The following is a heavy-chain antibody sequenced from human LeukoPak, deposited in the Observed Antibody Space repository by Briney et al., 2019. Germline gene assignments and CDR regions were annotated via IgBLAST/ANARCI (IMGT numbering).Heavy chain of an antibody. J-gene: IGHJ4*02. CDR1: GFTFSSYG. CDR2: IWYDGSNK. V-gene: IGHV3-33*06. CDR3: AKAAYSSSWYHFDY. Sequence: GRSLRLSCAASGFTFSSYGMHWVRQAPGKGLEWVAVIWYDGSNKYYADSVKGRFTISRDNSKNTLYLQMNSLRAEDTAVYYCAKAAYSSSWYHFDYWGQGTLVTVSS. D-gene: IGHD6-13*01.